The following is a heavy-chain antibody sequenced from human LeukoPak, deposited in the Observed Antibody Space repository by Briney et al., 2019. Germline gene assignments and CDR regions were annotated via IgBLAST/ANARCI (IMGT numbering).Heavy chain of an antibody. Sequence: PGGSLRLSCAASGFTFSSYWMSWVRQAPGKGLEWAANIKQDGSEKYYVDSVKGRFTISRDNAKNSLYLQMNSLRAEDTAVYYCASLAVVPAAIFYYYYYMDVWGKGTTVTISS. CDR1: GFTFSSYW. D-gene: IGHD2-2*01. V-gene: IGHV3-7*01. CDR2: IKQDGSEK. CDR3: ASLAVVPAAIFYYYYYMDV. J-gene: IGHJ6*03.